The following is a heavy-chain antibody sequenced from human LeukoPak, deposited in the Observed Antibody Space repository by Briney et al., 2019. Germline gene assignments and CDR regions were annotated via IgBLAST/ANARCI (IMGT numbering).Heavy chain of an antibody. J-gene: IGHJ4*02. CDR2: ITVYNGNT. D-gene: IGHD1-1*01. CDR3: SSHCGKCTTRYDY. Sequence: ASVKVSCKASGYTFTSYGINWVRQAPGQGLEWMGWITVYNGNTNYAQKFQGRVTMTRDTSISTAYMELSSLRSDDTAVYYCSSHCGKCTTRYDYWGRGQGVMVSS. CDR1: GYTFTSYG. V-gene: IGHV1-18*01.